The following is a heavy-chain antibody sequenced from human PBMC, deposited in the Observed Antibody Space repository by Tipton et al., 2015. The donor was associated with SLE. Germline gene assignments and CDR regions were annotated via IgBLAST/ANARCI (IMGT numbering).Heavy chain of an antibody. D-gene: IGHD2-8*02. V-gene: IGHV1-2*02. CDR2: INANSGFT. Sequence: QSGAELKRPGASVKVSCKASGYTFTGYFMHWVRQAPGQGLEWLGWINANSGFTNYAQKFQGRVSMTRDTSISTTYMELGRLTFDDTAVYYCAREPTGPFDIWGQGTMVTVSS. J-gene: IGHJ3*02. CDR3: AREPTGPFDI. CDR1: GYTFTGYF.